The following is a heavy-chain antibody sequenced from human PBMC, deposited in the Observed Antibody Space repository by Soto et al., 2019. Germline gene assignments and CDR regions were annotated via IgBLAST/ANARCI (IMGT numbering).Heavy chain of an antibody. CDR2: ISPYNGNT. V-gene: IGHV1-18*04. J-gene: IGHJ4*02. D-gene: IGHD6-6*01. CDR3: AMYSSSSLDY. CDR1: GYTFTSYA. Sequence: QVQLVQCRAEVKKPGASVKVSCKASGYTFTSYAISWVRQAPGQGLEWMGWISPYNGNTTSAQKFQGRVTMTTDTSTSTAYMELRSLRSDDTAVYYCAMYSSSSLDYWGQGTLITVAS.